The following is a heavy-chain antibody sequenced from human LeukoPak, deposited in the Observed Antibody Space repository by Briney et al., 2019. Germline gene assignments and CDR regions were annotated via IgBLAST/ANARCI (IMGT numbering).Heavy chain of an antibody. CDR1: GYTFTGYY. CDR2: INPNSSDT. D-gene: IGHD3-22*01. V-gene: IGHV1-2*06. CDR3: ARYYYDSSGYYKSYYFDY. Sequence: ASVKVSCKASGYTFTGYYMHWVRQPPGQGLEWMGRINPNSSDTNYAQKFQGRVTMTRDTSISTAYMELSRVRSDDTAVYYCARYYYDSSGYYKSYYFDYWGQGTLVTVSS. J-gene: IGHJ4*02.